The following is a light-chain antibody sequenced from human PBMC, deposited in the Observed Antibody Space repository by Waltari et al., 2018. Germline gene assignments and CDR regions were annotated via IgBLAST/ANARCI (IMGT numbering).Light chain of an antibody. J-gene: IGKJ4*01. Sequence: IVLTQSPVTLSLSPGERATLSCRASQSIGSDLAWYRQQPGPPPRLPIFGASERATGIPARISGSGSGTDFTLTISSLDPEDFAVYYCHQRSDWPLTFGGGTRVEIK. CDR1: QSIGSD. CDR3: HQRSDWPLT. V-gene: IGKV3-11*01. CDR2: GAS.